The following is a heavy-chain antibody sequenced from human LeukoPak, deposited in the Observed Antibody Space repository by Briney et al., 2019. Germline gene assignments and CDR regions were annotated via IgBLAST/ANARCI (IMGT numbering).Heavy chain of an antibody. Sequence: SETLSLTCTVSGDSISTSNSYWGWIRQPPGKGLEWIGSIYYSGNTYYNASLKSRVTISVDTSKNQFSLKLSSVTAADTAVYYCAREVGYYDYVWGSYRRTYYYYYMDVWGKGTTVTVSS. J-gene: IGHJ6*03. CDR2: IYYSGNT. CDR3: AREVGYYDYVWGSYRRTYYYYYMDV. CDR1: GDSISTSNSY. D-gene: IGHD3-16*02. V-gene: IGHV4-39*07.